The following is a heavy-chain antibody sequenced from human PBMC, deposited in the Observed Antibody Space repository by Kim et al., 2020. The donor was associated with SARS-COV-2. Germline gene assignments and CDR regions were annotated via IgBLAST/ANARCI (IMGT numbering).Heavy chain of an antibody. CDR2: IKPDGSEK. D-gene: IGHD6-13*01. CDR1: GFIFGSFW. V-gene: IGHV3-7*01. CDR3: ARVQIDSGSWSYYFYYYGLDV. J-gene: IGHJ6*02. Sequence: GGSLRLSCTASGFIFGSFWMSWVRQAPGQGPEWVANIKPDGSEKYYADSVKGRFTISRDNVKNSLYLQMNSLSGEDTALYYCARVQIDSGSWSYYFYYYGLDVWGQGTTVTVS.